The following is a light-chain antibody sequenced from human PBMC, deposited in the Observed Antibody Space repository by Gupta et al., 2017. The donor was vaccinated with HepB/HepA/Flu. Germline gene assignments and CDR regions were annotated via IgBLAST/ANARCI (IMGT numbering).Light chain of an antibody. V-gene: IGKV3-20*01. Sequence: LSQAPVPLPLSPVARATLSCRASQTVSSSNLAWYQQKPGQAPRLLIYGISNRATGIPDRFSGSGSGTDFTLTISRLEPEDFAVYYCQYHDDSRLYTFGQGTRLEI. CDR3: QYHDDSRLYT. CDR2: GIS. CDR1: QTVSSSN. J-gene: IGKJ2*01.